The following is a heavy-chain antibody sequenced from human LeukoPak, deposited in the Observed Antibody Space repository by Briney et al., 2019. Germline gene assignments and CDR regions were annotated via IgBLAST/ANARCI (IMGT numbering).Heavy chain of an antibody. CDR2: INSDGTKT. V-gene: IGHV3-74*01. Sequence: GGSLRLPCAASGFTFRSYEMHWVRLTPGKGLTWVSRINSDGTKTDYADSVKGRFTISRDNGKNTLYLQMNSLRAEDTAIYYCASLDPFDYWGQGTLVTVSS. J-gene: IGHJ4*02. CDR3: ASLDPFDY. CDR1: GFTFRSYE.